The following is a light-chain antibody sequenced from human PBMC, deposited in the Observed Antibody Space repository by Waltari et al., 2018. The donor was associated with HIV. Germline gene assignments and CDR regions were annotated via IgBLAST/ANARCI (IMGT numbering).Light chain of an antibody. V-gene: IGLV1-44*01. CDR3: AAWDDSLKGVV. Sequence: QSVLTQPPSASGTPGQRLTISCSVSSSNIGSSPVNWYQQLPGTAPKLLMYINYQRPSGVPDRFSGYKSGTAASLAISGLQSEDEADYFCAAWDDSLKGVVFGGGTKLTVL. CDR2: INY. J-gene: IGLJ2*01. CDR1: SSNIGSSP.